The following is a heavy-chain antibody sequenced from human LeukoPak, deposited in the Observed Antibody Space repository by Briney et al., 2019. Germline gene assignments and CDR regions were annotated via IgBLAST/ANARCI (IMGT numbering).Heavy chain of an antibody. CDR3: APSPAHTRISWLYFDY. Sequence: GGSLRLSCAASGFMFGDYAMHWVRQAPGKGLEWVVVISYDGSNKYYAGSVKGRFTTSRDDSKNTLYLQMNSLRAEDAAVYYCAPSPAHTRISWLYFDYWGQGTLVTVSS. CDR2: ISYDGSNK. CDR1: GFMFGDYA. J-gene: IGHJ4*02. V-gene: IGHV3-30-3*01. D-gene: IGHD6-13*01.